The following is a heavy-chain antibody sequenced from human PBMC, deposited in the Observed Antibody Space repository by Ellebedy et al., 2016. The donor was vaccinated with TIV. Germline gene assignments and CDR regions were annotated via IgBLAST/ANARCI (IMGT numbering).Heavy chain of an antibody. Sequence: SLKISCAASGFNFNDYAMHWVRQRPGKGLEWVSGISWNSVVTGYADSVKGRFTISRDNAKNSLYLQMNSLRAEDTAVYYCARGYASPNYWGQGTLVTVSS. J-gene: IGHJ4*02. V-gene: IGHV3-9*01. CDR2: ISWNSVVT. D-gene: IGHD2-8*01. CDR1: GFNFNDYA. CDR3: ARGYASPNY.